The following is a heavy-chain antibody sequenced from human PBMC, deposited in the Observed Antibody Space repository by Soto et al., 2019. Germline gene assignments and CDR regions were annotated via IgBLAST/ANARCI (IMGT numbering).Heavy chain of an antibody. CDR3: ARDWSYALNY. V-gene: IGHV3-74*01. CDR1: GFTFSSSW. CDR2: INSDGTDT. D-gene: IGHD3-16*01. Sequence: GGSLRLSCAASGFTFSSSWMYWVRQAPGKGLVWVSHINSDGTDTNYADSVKGRFTISRDNAKNTVYLQMNSLRAEDTAVYYCARDWSYALNYWGQGSLVTVSS. J-gene: IGHJ4*02.